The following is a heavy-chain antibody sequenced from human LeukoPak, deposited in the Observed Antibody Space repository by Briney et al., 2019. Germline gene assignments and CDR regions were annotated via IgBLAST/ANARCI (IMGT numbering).Heavy chain of an antibody. J-gene: IGHJ4*02. CDR3: ARDGKQQLGFDY. CDR2: ISAYNGKT. CDR1: GYTFTSYG. D-gene: IGHD6-13*01. V-gene: IGHV1-18*01. Sequence: ASVKVSCKDSGYTFTSYGISWVRQAPGQGLDWMGWISAYNGKTNHAQNFQGRVTMTTDTSTSTAYMELRSLRSDDTAVYYCARDGKQQLGFDYWGQGTLVTVSS.